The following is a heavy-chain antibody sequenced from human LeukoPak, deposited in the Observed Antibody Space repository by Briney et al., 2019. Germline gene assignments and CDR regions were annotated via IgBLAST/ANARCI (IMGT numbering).Heavy chain of an antibody. D-gene: IGHD3-9*01. CDR2: ISAYNGNT. Sequence: GASVKVSCTASGYTFTSYGISWVRQAPGQGLEWMGWISAYNGNTNYAQKLQGRVTMTTDASTSTAYMELRSLRSDDTAVYYCARERAYFDWLSDAFDIWGQGTMVTVSS. CDR3: ARERAYFDWLSDAFDI. V-gene: IGHV1-18*01. J-gene: IGHJ3*02. CDR1: GYTFTSYG.